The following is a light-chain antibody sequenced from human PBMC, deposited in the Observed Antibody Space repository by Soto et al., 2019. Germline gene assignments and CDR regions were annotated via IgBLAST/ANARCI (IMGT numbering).Light chain of an antibody. CDR2: AAS. CDR3: QQLDSYPIT. J-gene: IGKJ5*01. V-gene: IGKV1-9*01. Sequence: IQLTQSPSSLSASVGDRVTITCRASQGISSYFAWYQQKPGKAPKLLIYAASTLQSWVPSRFSGSRSGTDFTLTFSSLQPEDFAIYYCQQLDSYPITFGQGTRLEIK. CDR1: QGISSY.